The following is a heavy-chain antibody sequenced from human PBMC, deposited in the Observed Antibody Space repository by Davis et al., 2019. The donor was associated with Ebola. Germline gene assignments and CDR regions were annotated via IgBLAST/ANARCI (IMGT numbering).Heavy chain of an antibody. D-gene: IGHD6-6*01. CDR1: GGSISSSNY. CDR2: INHSGST. CDR3: ARARGAARPTTRWDY. V-gene: IGHV4-4*02. Sequence: MPSETLSLTCAVSGGSISSSNYWSWIRQPPGKGLEWIGEINHSGSTNYNPSLKSRVTISIDTSKNQFSLKLSSVTAADTAVYYCARARGAARPTTRWDYWGQGTLVTVSS. J-gene: IGHJ4*02.